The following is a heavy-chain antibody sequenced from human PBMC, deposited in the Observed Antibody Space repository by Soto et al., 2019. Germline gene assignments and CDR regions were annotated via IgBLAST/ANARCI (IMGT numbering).Heavy chain of an antibody. CDR3: ARDRPSAILRYFGSTPRVDFDY. Sequence: QVQLVQSGAEVKKPGSSVKVSCKASGGTFSSYAISWVRQAPGQGLEWMGGIIPIFGTANYAQKFQGRVTITADESTSTAYMELSSLRSEDTAVYYCARDRPSAILRYFGSTPRVDFDYWGQGTLVTVSS. D-gene: IGHD3-9*01. CDR1: GGTFSSYA. V-gene: IGHV1-69*01. CDR2: IIPIFGTA. J-gene: IGHJ4*02.